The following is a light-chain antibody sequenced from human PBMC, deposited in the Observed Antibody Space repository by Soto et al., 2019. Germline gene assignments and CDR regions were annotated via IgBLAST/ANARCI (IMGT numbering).Light chain of an antibody. CDR1: QSVSSIY. Sequence: EIVLRQSAGTLSLSPGERATLSCRASQSVSSIYLAWYQQKPGQAPRLLIYGASSRATGIPDRFSGSGSGTDFTLTISRLEPEDFAVYYCQQYGSSPRTFGQGTKVDIK. V-gene: IGKV3-20*01. J-gene: IGKJ2*01. CDR3: QQYGSSPRT. CDR2: GAS.